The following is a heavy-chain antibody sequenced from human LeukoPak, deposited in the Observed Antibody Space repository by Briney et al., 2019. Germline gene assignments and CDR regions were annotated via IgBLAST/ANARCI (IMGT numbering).Heavy chain of an antibody. D-gene: IGHD3-3*01. CDR3: ARAPSAIFGVVITL. CDR1: GFTFSSYA. Sequence: GGSLRLSCAASGFTFSSYAMSWVRQAPGKGLEWVSAISGSGGSTYYADSVKGRFTISRDNAKNSLYLQMNSLRAEDTAVYYCARAPSAIFGVVITLWGQGTLVTVSS. J-gene: IGHJ4*02. CDR2: ISGSGGST. V-gene: IGHV3-23*01.